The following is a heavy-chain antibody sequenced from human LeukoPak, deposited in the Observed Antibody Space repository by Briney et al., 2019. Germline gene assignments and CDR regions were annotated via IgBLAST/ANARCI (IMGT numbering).Heavy chain of an antibody. CDR1: GGTFSSYA. CDR2: IIPIFGTA. Sequence: SVKVSCKASGGTFSSYAISWVRQAPGQGLEWMGGIIPIFGTANYAQKFQGRVTITTDESTSTAYMELSSLRSDDTAVYYRAIITFGGVYYFDYWGQGTLVTVSS. V-gene: IGHV1-69*05. D-gene: IGHD3-16*01. J-gene: IGHJ4*02. CDR3: AIITFGGVYYFDY.